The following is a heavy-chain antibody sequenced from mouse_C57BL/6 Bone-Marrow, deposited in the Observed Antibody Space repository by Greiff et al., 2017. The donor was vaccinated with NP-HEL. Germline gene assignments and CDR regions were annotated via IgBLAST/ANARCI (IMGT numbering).Heavy chain of an antibody. CDR1: GFNIKDDY. D-gene: IGHD1-1*01. CDR2: IDPENGDT. CDR3: TTDYYGSSYLWYFDV. Sequence: EVQLQQSGAELVRPGASVKLSCTASGFNIKDDYMHWVKQRPEQGLEWIGWIDPENGDTEYASKFQGKATITADTSSNTAYLQLSSLTSEDTAVYYCTTDYYGSSYLWYFDVWGTGTTVTVSS. J-gene: IGHJ1*03. V-gene: IGHV14-4*01.